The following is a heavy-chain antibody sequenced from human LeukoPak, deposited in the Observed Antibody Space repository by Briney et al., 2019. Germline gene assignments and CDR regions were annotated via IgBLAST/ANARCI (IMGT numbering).Heavy chain of an antibody. CDR1: GGSISSYY. CDR2: IYYSGST. Sequence: SETLSLTCTVSGGSISSYYWSWIRQPPGKGLEWIGYIYYSGSTNYNPSLKSRVTISVDTSKNQFSLKLSSVTAADTAVYYCASQVYSSGWYGLMVDYWGQGTLVTVSS. V-gene: IGHV4-59*01. CDR3: ASQVYSSGWYGLMVDY. D-gene: IGHD6-19*01. J-gene: IGHJ4*02.